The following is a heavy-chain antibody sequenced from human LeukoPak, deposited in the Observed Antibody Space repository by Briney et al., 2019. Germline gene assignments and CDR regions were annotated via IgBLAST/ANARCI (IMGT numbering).Heavy chain of an antibody. CDR2: ISGSGGST. J-gene: IGHJ4*02. CDR1: GFTFSSYA. V-gene: IGHV3-23*01. CDR3: AREIFGSGSYPDY. Sequence: PGGSLRLSCAASGFTFSSYAMTWVRQAPGKGLEWVSGISGSGGSTYYADSVKGRFTISRDNSKNTVYLQMNSLGGEDTAVYYCAREIFGSGSYPDYWGQGTLVTVSS. D-gene: IGHD3-10*01.